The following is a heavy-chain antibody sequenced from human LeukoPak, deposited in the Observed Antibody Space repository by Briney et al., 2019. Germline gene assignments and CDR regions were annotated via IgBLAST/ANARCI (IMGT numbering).Heavy chain of an antibody. V-gene: IGHV5-51*01. D-gene: IGHD3-22*01. CDR1: GYSFTSYW. CDR2: IYPGDSDT. Sequence: GESLKISCKGSGYSFTSYWIGWVRQMPGKGLEWMGIIYPGDSDTRYSPSFQGQVTISADKSISTAYLQWSSLRASDTAMYYCASGGGIITTYYYDSSGYRDAFDIWGQGTMVTVSS. CDR3: ASGGGIITTYYYDSSGYRDAFDI. J-gene: IGHJ3*02.